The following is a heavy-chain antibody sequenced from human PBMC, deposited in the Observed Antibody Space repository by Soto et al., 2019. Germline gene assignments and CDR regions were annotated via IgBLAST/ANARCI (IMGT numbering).Heavy chain of an antibody. D-gene: IGHD2-15*01. Sequence: GGSLRLSCAASGFTFSSYGMHWVRQAPGKGLEWVAVIWYDGSNKYYADSVKGRFTISRDNSKNRLYLQMNSLRAEDTAVYYCARACSGGSCYSTDYYYYGMDVWGQGTTVTVSS. CDR3: ARACSGGSCYSTDYYYYGMDV. V-gene: IGHV3-33*01. CDR1: GFTFSSYG. CDR2: IWYDGSNK. J-gene: IGHJ6*02.